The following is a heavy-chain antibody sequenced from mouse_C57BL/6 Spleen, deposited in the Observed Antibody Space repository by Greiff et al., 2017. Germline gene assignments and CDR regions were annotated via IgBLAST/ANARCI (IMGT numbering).Heavy chain of an antibody. D-gene: IGHD2-3*01. J-gene: IGHJ3*01. CDR2: INPNNGGT. Sequence: EVQLQQSGPELVKPGASVKMSCKASGYTFTDYNMNWVKQSHGKSLEWIGYINPNNGGTSYNQKFKGKATLTVNKSSSTAYMELRSLTSEDSAVYYCSRDGYYGFAYWGQGTLVTVSA. CDR1: GYTFTDYN. V-gene: IGHV1-22*01. CDR3: SRDGYYGFAY.